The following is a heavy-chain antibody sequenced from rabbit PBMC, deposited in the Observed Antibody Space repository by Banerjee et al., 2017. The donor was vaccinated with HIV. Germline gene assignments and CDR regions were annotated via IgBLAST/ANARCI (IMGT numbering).Heavy chain of an antibody. J-gene: IGHJ4*01. CDR1: GFSFSSSYW. Sequence: QEQLEESGGDLVKPGASLTLTCTASGFSFSSSYWICWVRQAPGKGLEWIACIYAGSSGTTYYASWAKGRFTISKTSSTTVTLQMTSLTAADTATYFCARGDYSSGWGNLWGPGTLVTVS. CDR3: ARGDYSSGWGNL. D-gene: IGHD4-1*01. CDR2: IYAGSSGTT. V-gene: IGHV1S45*01.